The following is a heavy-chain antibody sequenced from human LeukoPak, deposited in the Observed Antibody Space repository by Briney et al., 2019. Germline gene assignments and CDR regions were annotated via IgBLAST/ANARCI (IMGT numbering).Heavy chain of an antibody. CDR1: GASVSSAGYY. CDR2: INHSGST. Sequence: KPSETLSLTCSVSGASVSSAGYYWSWIRQPPGKGLEWIGEINHSGSTNYNPSLKSRVTISVDTSKNQFSLKLSSVTAADTAVYYCARGRNYYGSGSATDYWGQGTLVTVSS. D-gene: IGHD3-10*01. CDR3: ARGRNYYGSGSATDY. V-gene: IGHV4-34*01. J-gene: IGHJ4*02.